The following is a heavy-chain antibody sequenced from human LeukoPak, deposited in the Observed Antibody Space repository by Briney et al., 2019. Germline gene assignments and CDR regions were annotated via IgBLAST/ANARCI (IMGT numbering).Heavy chain of an antibody. CDR2: ISSTSSYI. V-gene: IGHV3-21*01. CDR3: AREDAFDS. CDR1: GCTFSTYS. J-gene: IGHJ3*02. Sequence: KPGGSLRLSCAASGCTFSTYSMNWVRKPPGKGLEWVSSISSTSSYIYYADSVKGRFTISRDNAKNSLYLQMNSLRAEDTAVYYCAREDAFDSWGQGTMVTVSS.